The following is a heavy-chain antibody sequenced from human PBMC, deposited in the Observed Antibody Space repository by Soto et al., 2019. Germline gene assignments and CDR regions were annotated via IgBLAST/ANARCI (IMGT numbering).Heavy chain of an antibody. CDR3: TRAAWFPYCSFY. Sequence: GGSLRLSCAASGFTFSRFELHWVRQAPGKGLEWISYISSSGSTAYYASSVEGRFTISRDNANNSLYLQMDSLRAEDTALYYCTRAAWFPYCSFYWGQGALVTVSS. V-gene: IGHV3-48*03. D-gene: IGHD3-10*01. J-gene: IGHJ4*02. CDR2: ISSSGSTA. CDR1: GFTFSRFE.